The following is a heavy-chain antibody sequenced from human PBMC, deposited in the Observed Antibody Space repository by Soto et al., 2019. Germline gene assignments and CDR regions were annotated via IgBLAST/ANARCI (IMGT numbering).Heavy chain of an antibody. V-gene: IGHV4-38-2*01. CDR3: ARARWYDAFDV. Sequence: SETLSLTCVVSGFFISRGNYWGWIRKPPGKGLEWIGSIFHGGNTYYNPSLKSRVTISVDMSKNQFSLKLNSVTAADTAVYYCARARWYDAFDVWGQGTVVTVSS. D-gene: IGHD2-15*01. J-gene: IGHJ3*01. CDR2: IFHGGNT. CDR1: GFFISRGNY.